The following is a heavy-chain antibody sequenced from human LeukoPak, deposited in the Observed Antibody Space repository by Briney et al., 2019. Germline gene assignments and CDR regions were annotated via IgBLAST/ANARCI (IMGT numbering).Heavy chain of an antibody. J-gene: IGHJ4*02. Sequence: GGSLRLSCAASGFTFSSYVMSWVRQAPGKGLEWVSAISGSGGSTYYADSVKGRFTISRDNSKNTLYLQMNSLRAEDTAVYYCAKDSIVATHLFDYWGQGTLVTVSS. CDR3: AKDSIVATHLFDY. D-gene: IGHD5-12*01. V-gene: IGHV3-23*01. CDR1: GFTFSSYV. CDR2: ISGSGGST.